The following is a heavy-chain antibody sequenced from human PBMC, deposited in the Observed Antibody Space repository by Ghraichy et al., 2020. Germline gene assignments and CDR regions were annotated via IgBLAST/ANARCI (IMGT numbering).Heavy chain of an antibody. J-gene: IGHJ4*02. D-gene: IGHD6-13*01. V-gene: IGHV3-23*01. CDR3: AKSPQAAGLYYFDY. CDR2: ISGSGGTT. Sequence: GKSLNISCAASGFTFSSYAMSWVRQAPGKGLEWVSAISGSGGTTPYADSVKGRFTISRDNSKNTLYLQMNSLRAEDTAVYYCAKSPQAAGLYYFDYWGQGTLVTVSS. CDR1: GFTFSSYA.